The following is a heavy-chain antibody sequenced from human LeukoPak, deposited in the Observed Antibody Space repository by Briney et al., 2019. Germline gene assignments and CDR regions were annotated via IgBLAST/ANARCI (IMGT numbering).Heavy chain of an antibody. CDR2: IYHSGHT. V-gene: IGHV4-59*08. D-gene: IGHD2/OR15-2a*01. CDR1: GASVSSDY. CDR3: ARHPFQYPFDH. Sequence: KASETLSLTCTVSGASVSSDYWSRIRQSPGKGLEWIGYIYHSGHTMSNPSLKSRVSLSLDTSNNQFSLKLSSVTAADTAVYYCARHPFQYPFDHWGQGTVVSVSS. J-gene: IGHJ5*02.